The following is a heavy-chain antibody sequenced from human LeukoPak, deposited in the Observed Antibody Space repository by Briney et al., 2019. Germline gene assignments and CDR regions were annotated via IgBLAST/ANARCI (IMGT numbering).Heavy chain of an antibody. Sequence: SETLSLTCTVSGDSLTNNYWAWIRQPPGKGLEWIGYIHDSGNSNYNPSLRSRVTISVDTSKNQFSLKLTSVTAADTAVYYCARHGYYDSSGYYSLLYYFDYWGQGTLVTVSS. CDR3: ARHGYYDSSGYYSLLYYFDY. J-gene: IGHJ4*02. V-gene: IGHV4-59*13. D-gene: IGHD3-22*01. CDR2: IHDSGNS. CDR1: GDSLTNNY.